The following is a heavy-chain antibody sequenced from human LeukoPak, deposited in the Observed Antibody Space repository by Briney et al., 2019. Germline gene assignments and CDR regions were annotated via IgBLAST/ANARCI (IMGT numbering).Heavy chain of an antibody. CDR1: GFPFGDYA. CDR3: TRLLRYYFDY. D-gene: IGHD2/OR15-2a*01. J-gene: IGHJ4*02. V-gene: IGHV3-49*04. CDR2: IRSKAYGGTT. Sequence: GGSLRLSCTPSGFPFGDYAMSGVRQAPGKGLEWVGFIRSKAYGGTTEYAASVKGRFTISRDDSKSLAYLQMNSLKTEDTAVYYWTRLLRYYFDYWGQETPVTVS.